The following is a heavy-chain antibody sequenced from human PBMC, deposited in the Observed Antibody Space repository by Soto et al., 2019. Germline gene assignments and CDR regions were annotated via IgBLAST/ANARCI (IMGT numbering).Heavy chain of an antibody. Sequence: QVQLVQSGAEVKKPGASVKVSCKASGYTFTSYGISWVRQAPGQGLEWMGWISAYNGNTNYAQKLQGRVTMTTDTATSTAYVELRSLRSDDTTVYYCARAPRSSWYAPWGQGTLVTVSA. V-gene: IGHV1-18*01. D-gene: IGHD6-13*01. CDR1: GYTFTSYG. CDR2: ISAYNGNT. J-gene: IGHJ5*02. CDR3: ARAPRSSWYAP.